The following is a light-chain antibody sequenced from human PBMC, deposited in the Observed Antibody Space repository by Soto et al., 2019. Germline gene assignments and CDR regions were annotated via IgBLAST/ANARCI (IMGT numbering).Light chain of an antibody. J-gene: IGLJ2*01. V-gene: IGLV1-51*01. CDR1: SSNIGDNY. CDR3: GTWDNSLSVV. Sequence: QSVLTQPPSVSAAPGQKVTISCSGGSSNIGDNYVSWYQQFPGTAPKLLIYDNDKRPSGIPDRFSGSKSGTSATLGITGLQTGDEADYYCGTWDNSLSVVFGGGTKLTVL. CDR2: DND.